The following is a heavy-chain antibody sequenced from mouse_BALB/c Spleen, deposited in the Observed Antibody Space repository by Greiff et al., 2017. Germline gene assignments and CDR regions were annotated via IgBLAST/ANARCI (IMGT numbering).Heavy chain of an antibody. J-gene: IGHJ2*01. D-gene: IGHD1-1*01. V-gene: IGHV1-4*02. CDR3: ARHYYGRYFDD. CDR2: INPSSGYT. Sequence: VQLQQSAAELARPGASVKMSCKASGYTFTSYTMHWVKQRPGQGLEWIGYINPSSGYTEYNQKFKDKTTLTADKSSSTAYMQLSSLTSEDSAVYYCARHYYGRYFDDWGQGTTLTVSS. CDR1: GYTFTSYT.